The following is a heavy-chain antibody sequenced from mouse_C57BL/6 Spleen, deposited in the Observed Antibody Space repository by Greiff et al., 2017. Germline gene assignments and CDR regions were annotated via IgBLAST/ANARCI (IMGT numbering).Heavy chain of an antibody. Sequence: QVQLQQPGAELVKPGASVKMSCKASGYTFTSYWITWVKQRPGQGLEWIGDIYPGSGSTNYNEKFKSKATLTVDTSSSTAYMQLSSLTSEDSAVYYCARRGGGYDYDAWFAYWGQGTLVTVSA. CDR2: IYPGSGST. D-gene: IGHD2-4*01. CDR3: ARRGGGYDYDAWFAY. CDR1: GYTFTSYW. V-gene: IGHV1-55*01. J-gene: IGHJ3*01.